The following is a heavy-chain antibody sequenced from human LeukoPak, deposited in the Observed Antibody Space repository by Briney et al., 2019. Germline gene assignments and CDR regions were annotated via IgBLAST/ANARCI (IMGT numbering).Heavy chain of an antibody. Sequence: PGGSLKLSCAASGFTFDDYAMHWVRQAPGKGLEWVSLITGEGGSTYYADSVKGRFIISRDNSKNSLYLQMNSLGAEDTALYYCAKAPQYCSGGTCYSGSADYWGQGSLVTVSS. V-gene: IGHV3-43*02. CDR1: GFTFDDYA. CDR3: AKAPQYCSGGTCYSGSADY. CDR2: ITGEGGST. D-gene: IGHD2-15*01. J-gene: IGHJ4*02.